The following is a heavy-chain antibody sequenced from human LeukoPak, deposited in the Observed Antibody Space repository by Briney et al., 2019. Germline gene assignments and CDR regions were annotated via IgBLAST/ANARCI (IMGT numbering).Heavy chain of an antibody. V-gene: IGHV1-2*02. CDR1: GYTFTGYY. D-gene: IGHD1-7*01. CDR2: INPNSGGT. J-gene: IGHJ6*02. CDR3: ARGRPKNYVYYYYYYGMDV. Sequence: GASVTVSCKASGYTFTGYYMHWVRQAPGQGLEWRGWINPNSGGTNYAQKFKGRVTMTRDPSICTAYMELSRLSSDDTAVYYCARGRPKNYVYYYYYYGMDVWGQGTTVTVSS.